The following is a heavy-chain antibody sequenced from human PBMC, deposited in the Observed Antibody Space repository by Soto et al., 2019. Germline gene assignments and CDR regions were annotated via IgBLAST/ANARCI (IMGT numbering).Heavy chain of an antibody. V-gene: IGHV1-18*01. CDR3: ARDPVYDYIWGSYRPNWFDF. Sequence: ASVKVSCKASGYTFTSYGISWVRQAPGQGLEWMGWISAYNGNTNYAQKLQGRVTMTTDTSTSTAYMELRSLRSDDTAVYYCARDPVYDYIWGSYRPNWFDFSGQGILVTVSS. CDR1: GYTFTSYG. CDR2: ISAYNGNT. D-gene: IGHD3-16*02. J-gene: IGHJ5*01.